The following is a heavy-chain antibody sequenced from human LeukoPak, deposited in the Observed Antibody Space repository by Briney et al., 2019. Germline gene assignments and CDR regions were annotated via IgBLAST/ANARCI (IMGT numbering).Heavy chain of an antibody. D-gene: IGHD4-17*01. Sequence: SVKVSCKASGGTFISYAISWVRQAPGQGLEWMGRIIPIFGTANYAQKFQGRVTITTDESTGTAYMELSSLRSEGTAVYYCARVILALEGDYLFDYWGQGTLVTVSS. CDR2: IIPIFGTA. CDR3: ARVILALEGDYLFDY. V-gene: IGHV1-69*05. J-gene: IGHJ4*02. CDR1: GGTFISYA.